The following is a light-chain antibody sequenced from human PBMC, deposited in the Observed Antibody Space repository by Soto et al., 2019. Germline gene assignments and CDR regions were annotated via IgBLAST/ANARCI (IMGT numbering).Light chain of an antibody. CDR3: SSYTSSSTYG. J-gene: IGLJ1*01. V-gene: IGLV2-14*03. Sequence: LTPPASVSXSPGQSIAXSXTGTSSDDGGYIYVSWYQQHPGKTPNLMICDVSNRPSGVSNRFSGSKSGNTASLTISGLQAEDEAEYYCSSYTSSSTYGFGTGTKVTVL. CDR2: DVS. CDR1: SSDDGGYIY.